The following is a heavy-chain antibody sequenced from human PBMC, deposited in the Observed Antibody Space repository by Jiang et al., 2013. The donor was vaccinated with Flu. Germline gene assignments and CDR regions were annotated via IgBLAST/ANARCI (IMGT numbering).Heavy chain of an antibody. D-gene: IGHD2-15*01. CDR2: IYSGDSDT. J-gene: IGHJ3*02. Sequence: GAEVKKPGESLKISCKGSGYSFTRYWIGWVRQMPGKGLEWMGIIYSGDSDTRYSPSFQGQVTISVDRSISTAYLQWSSLRASDTAIYYCARGYCSGDSCYWGPAFDIWGQGTMVTVSS. CDR3: ARGYCSGDSCYWGPAFDI. CDR1: GYSFTRYW. V-gene: IGHV5-51*01.